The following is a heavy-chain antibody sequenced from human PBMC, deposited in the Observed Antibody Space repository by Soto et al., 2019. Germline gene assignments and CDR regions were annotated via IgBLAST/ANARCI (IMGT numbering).Heavy chain of an antibody. J-gene: IGHJ3*02. Sequence: QVTLKESGRTLVKPTQTLTLTCSFSGFSLRSNGVGVGWTRQPPGKALECLARIYWDEDKRYSPSLKSRLTITKDTSRNQVVLTMTNMDPEDTGTYYCARIKVVRGVIITDAFDMWGQGTTVTVSS. CDR2: IYWDEDK. CDR3: ARIKVVRGVIITDAFDM. D-gene: IGHD3-10*01. V-gene: IGHV2-5*02. CDR1: GFSLRSNGVG.